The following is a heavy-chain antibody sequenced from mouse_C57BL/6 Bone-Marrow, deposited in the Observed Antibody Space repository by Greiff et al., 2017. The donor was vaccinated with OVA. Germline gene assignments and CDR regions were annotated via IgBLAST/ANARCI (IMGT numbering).Heavy chain of an antibody. CDR1: GYTFTDYN. CDR2: INPNNGGT. Sequence: VQLKQSGPELVKPGASVKIPCKASGYTFTDYNMDWVKQSHGKSLEWIGDINPNNGGTIYNQKFKGKATLTVDKSSSTAYMELRSLTSEDTAVYYCARKIYYGSSPFDYWGQGTTLTVSS. D-gene: IGHD1-1*01. V-gene: IGHV1-18*01. J-gene: IGHJ2*01. CDR3: ARKIYYGSSPFDY.